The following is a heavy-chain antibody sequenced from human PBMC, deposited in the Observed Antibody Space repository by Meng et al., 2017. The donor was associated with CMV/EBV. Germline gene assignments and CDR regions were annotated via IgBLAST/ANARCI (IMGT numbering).Heavy chain of an antibody. CDR2: ISVPVNII. D-gene: IGHD6-6*01. J-gene: IGHJ6*02. CDR3: TRSVVMDV. Sequence: GESLKISCAVSGFTFRSHEMNWVRQAPGKGLEWISYISVPVNIIYYADSVKGRFTISRDNAKNSLYLQMDSLRAEDTAVYYCTRSVVMDVWGQGTTVTVSS. V-gene: IGHV3-48*03. CDR1: GFTFRSHE.